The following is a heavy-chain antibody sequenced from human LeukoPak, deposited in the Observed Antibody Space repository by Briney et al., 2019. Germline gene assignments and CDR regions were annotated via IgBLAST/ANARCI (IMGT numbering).Heavy chain of an antibody. V-gene: IGHV4-59*01. CDR1: GGSISSYY. D-gene: IGHD1-14*01. CDR3: ARGEGTPPFDY. Sequence: ASETLSLTCTVSGGSISSYYWSWIRQPPGKGLEWIGYIYYSGSTNYNPSLKSRVTISVDTSTNQFSLKLSSVTAADTAVYYCARGEGTPPFDYWGQGTLVTVSS. J-gene: IGHJ4*02. CDR2: IYYSGST.